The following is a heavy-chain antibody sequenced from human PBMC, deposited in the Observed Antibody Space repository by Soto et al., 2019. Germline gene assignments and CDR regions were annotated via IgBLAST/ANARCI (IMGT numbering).Heavy chain of an antibody. J-gene: IGHJ4*02. CDR2: ISSSSSTI. CDR3: AREWVSGSGSYYDY. V-gene: IGHV3-48*02. D-gene: IGHD1-26*01. Sequence: GGSLRLSCAASGFTFSSYSMNWVRQAPGKGLAWVSYISSSSSTIYYADSVKGRFTISRDNAKNSLYLQMNSLRDEDTAVYYCAREWVSGSGSYYDYWGQGTLVTVSS. CDR1: GFTFSSYS.